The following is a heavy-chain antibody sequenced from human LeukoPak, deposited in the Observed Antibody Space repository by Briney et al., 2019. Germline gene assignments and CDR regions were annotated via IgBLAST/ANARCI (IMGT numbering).Heavy chain of an antibody. CDR3: AKTGDIVVVPAAAYFDY. Sequence: GGSLRLSCAASGFTFSSYEINWVRQAPGKGLEWVSYISSSGSTIYYADSVKGRFTISRDNSKNTLYLQMNSLRAEDTAVYYCAKTGDIVVVPAAAYFDYWGQGTLVTVSS. V-gene: IGHV3-48*03. D-gene: IGHD2-2*01. J-gene: IGHJ4*02. CDR2: ISSSGSTI. CDR1: GFTFSSYE.